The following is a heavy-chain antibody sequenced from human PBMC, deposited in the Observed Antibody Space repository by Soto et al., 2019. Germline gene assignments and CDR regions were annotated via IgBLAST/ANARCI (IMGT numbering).Heavy chain of an antibody. V-gene: IGHV3-30*18. D-gene: IGHD2-2*01. CDR2: ISYDGSNK. CDR1: GFTFSSYG. CDR3: AKAEGYCISTSCYDPSNYYYYYGMDV. Sequence: GGSLRLSCAASGFTFSSYGMHWVRQAPGKGLEWVAVISYDGSNKYYADSVKGRFTISRDNSKNTLYLQMNSLRAEDTAVYYCAKAEGYCISTSCYDPSNYYYYYGMDVWGQGTTVTVSS. J-gene: IGHJ6*02.